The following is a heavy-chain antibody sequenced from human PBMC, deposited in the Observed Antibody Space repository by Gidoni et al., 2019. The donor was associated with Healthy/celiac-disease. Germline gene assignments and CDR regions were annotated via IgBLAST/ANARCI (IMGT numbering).Heavy chain of an antibody. Sequence: QVQLVESGGGVVQPGSSLRLSCAASGFTFRSYGMHWVRQAPGKGLEWVAVIWDDGSNKYYADSVKGRFTISRDNSKNTLYLQMNSLRAEDTAVYYCARDRSLDSSGYFFDYWGQGTLVTVSS. D-gene: IGHD3-22*01. V-gene: IGHV3-33*08. CDR3: ARDRSLDSSGYFFDY. CDR2: IWDDGSNK. CDR1: GFTFRSYG. J-gene: IGHJ4*02.